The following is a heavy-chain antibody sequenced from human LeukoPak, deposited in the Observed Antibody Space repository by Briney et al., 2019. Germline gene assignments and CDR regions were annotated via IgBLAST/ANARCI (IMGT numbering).Heavy chain of an antibody. J-gene: IGHJ5*01. Sequence: PSETLSLTCAVYGGSFSGYYWSWIRQPPGKGLEWIGEINHSGSTNYNPSLKSRVTISVDTSKNQFSLKLSSVTAADTAVYYCAGPGPYDSGSYVDWFDSWGQGTLVTVSS. D-gene: IGHD3-10*01. CDR2: INHSGST. V-gene: IGHV4-34*01. CDR1: GGSFSGYY. CDR3: AGPGPYDSGSYVDWFDS.